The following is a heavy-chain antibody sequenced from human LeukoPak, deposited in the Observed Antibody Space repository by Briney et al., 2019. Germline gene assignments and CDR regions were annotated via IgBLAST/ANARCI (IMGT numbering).Heavy chain of an antibody. D-gene: IGHD2-15*01. CDR1: GYTFTTCG. V-gene: IGHV1-18*01. Sequence: ASVKVSCKASGYTFTTCGHTWVRQAPGQGLEWIGWISAYNGNTNYEQKFHGRVTMTTVTSTSTAYMELRILRFNDTAVYYCARDPHLTPDYSGGRCYGPYMDVWGKGTTVTVSS. J-gene: IGHJ6*03. CDR3: ARDPHLTPDYSGGRCYGPYMDV. CDR2: ISAYNGNT.